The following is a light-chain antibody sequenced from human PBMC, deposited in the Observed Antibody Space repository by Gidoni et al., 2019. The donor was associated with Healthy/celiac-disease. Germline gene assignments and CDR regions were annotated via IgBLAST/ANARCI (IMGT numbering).Light chain of an antibody. CDR1: PSVSSY. CDR2: DAS. V-gene: IGKV3-11*01. CDR3: QQRSNWPLT. Sequence: EIVLTQSPATLSLSPGERATLSCRASPSVSSYLAWYQQKPGQAPSLLIYDASNRATGIPARFSGSGSGTDFTLTISSLELEDFAVYYCQQRSNWPLTFGGGTKVEIK. J-gene: IGKJ4*01.